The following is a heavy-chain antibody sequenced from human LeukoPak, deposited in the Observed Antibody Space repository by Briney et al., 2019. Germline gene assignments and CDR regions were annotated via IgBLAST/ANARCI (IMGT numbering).Heavy chain of an antibody. J-gene: IGHJ4*02. D-gene: IGHD4-17*01. V-gene: IGHV3-23*01. CDR3: AKAATVTTRYFDY. CDR1: GFTFSSYA. Sequence: GGSLRLSCTASGFTFSSYAMTWVRLAPGKGLEWVSVIGSSGGSTFYADSVKGRFTISRDNSKNTLFLQMNSLRAEDTAVYYCAKAATVTTRYFDYWGQGTLVTVSS. CDR2: IGSSGGST.